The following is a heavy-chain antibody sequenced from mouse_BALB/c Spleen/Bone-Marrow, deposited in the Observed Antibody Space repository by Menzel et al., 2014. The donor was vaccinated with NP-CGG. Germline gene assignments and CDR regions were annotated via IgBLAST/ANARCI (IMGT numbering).Heavy chain of an antibody. CDR2: ISPYNGDT. CDR1: GYSFTGYF. V-gene: IGHV1-37*01. Sequence: EAKLMESGPELVKPGASVKISCKASGYSFTGYFMNWVKQSHGKSLEWIGRISPYNGDTFYNQKFKGKATLTVDKSSSTAHMELLSLTSEDSAGYYCGGVTTVVAKNYYYAMDYWGQGTPVTVPS. CDR3: GGVTTVVAKNYYYAMDY. J-gene: IGHJ4*01. D-gene: IGHD1-1*01.